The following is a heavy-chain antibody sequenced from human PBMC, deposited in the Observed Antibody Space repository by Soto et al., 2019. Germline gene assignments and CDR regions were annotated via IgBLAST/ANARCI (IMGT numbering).Heavy chain of an antibody. J-gene: IGHJ4*02. CDR2: INPSGGST. V-gene: IGHV1-46*01. CDR1: GYTFTSYY. Sequence: QVQLVQSGAEVKKPGASVKVSCKASGYTFTSYYMHWVRQAPGQGLEWMGIINPSGGSTSYAQKFQGRVTMTRDTSTSTVYMELSSLRSEDTAVYYCARDRTGPVRPDYGDYVLSGFDDYWGQGTLVTVSS. CDR3: ARDRTGPVRPDYGDYVLSGFDDY. D-gene: IGHD4-17*01.